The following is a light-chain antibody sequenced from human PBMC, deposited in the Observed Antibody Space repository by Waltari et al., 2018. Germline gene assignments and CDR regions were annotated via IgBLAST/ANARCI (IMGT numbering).Light chain of an antibody. CDR3: SSYTSSSTQV. CDR1: SSDVGGYNY. J-gene: IGLJ1*01. Sequence: QSALTQPASVSGSPGTSITIPCTGTSSDVGGYNYVSWYQQHPGKAPKLMIYEVSNRPSGVSNRFSGSKSGNTASLTISGLQAEDEADYYCSSYTSSSTQVFGTGTKVTVL. CDR2: EVS. V-gene: IGLV2-14*01.